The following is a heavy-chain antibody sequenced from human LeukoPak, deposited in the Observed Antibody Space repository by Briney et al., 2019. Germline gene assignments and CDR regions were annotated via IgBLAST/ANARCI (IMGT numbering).Heavy chain of an antibody. CDR2: MYHSGSA. Sequence: SETLSLTCAASGYSISSGHYWGWIRQPPGKGLELIGSMYHSGSAYYNPSLRSRVTISVDTSKNRFSLKLSSVTAADTAVYYCARLIVGGDYFDYWGQGTLVTVSS. CDR1: GYSISSGHY. V-gene: IGHV4-38-2*01. J-gene: IGHJ4*02. D-gene: IGHD1-26*01. CDR3: ARLIVGGDYFDY.